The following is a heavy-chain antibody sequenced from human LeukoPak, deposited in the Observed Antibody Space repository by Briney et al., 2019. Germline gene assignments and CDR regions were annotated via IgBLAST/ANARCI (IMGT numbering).Heavy chain of an antibody. V-gene: IGHV4-39*01. CDR3: ARQGQISAFDI. Sequence: SETLPLTCTVSGGSISSSSYYWGWIRQPPGKGLEWIGSIYYSGSTYYNPSLKSRVTISVDTSKNQFSLKLSSVTAADTAVYYCARQGQISAFDIWGQGNLVIVSS. CDR1: GGSISSSSYY. D-gene: IGHD3-16*02. CDR2: IYYSGST. J-gene: IGHJ4*02.